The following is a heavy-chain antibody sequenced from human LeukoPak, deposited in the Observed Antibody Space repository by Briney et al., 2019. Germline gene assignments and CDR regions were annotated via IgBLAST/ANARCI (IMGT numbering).Heavy chain of an antibody. V-gene: IGHV3-53*01. CDR2: IYSGDNA. D-gene: IGHD2-15*01. J-gene: IGHJ4*02. CDR3: ARDDGLGYCSGGTCQGGFDY. Sequence: GGSLRLSCAASGFSVGTKYMAWVRQAPGKGLEWVSVIYSGDNAYYADSVKGRFSIFRDTPKNTVYLQMNSLRGEDTAVYYCARDDGLGYCSGGTCQGGFDYWAREPWSPSPQ. CDR1: GFSVGTKY.